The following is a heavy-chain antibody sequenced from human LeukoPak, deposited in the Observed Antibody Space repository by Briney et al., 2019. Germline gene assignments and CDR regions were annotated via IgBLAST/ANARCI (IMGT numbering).Heavy chain of an antibody. CDR2: IYSGGST. CDR1: GFTVSSNY. J-gene: IGHJ4*02. D-gene: IGHD3-16*01. Sequence: GGSLRLSCAASGFTVSSNYMSWVRQAPGKGLEWVSVIYSGGSTYYADSVKGRFTISRDNSKNRLYFQMNRLRAEDTAVYYCASGGYDYVWGSYYYFDYWGQGTLVTVSS. V-gene: IGHV3-66*02. CDR3: ASGGYDYVWGSYYYFDY.